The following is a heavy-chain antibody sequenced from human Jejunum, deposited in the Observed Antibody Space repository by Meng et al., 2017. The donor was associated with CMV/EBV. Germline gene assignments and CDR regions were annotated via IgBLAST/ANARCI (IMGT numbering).Heavy chain of an antibody. CDR3: ATLSRGYCNSDNCRGAFDI. J-gene: IGHJ3*02. CDR1: TYG. CDR2: ISAFNGNP. V-gene: IGHV1-18*01. D-gene: IGHD2-2*03. Sequence: TYGISWVRQAPGQGLEWVGWISAFNGNPTYAEKFQGRVTVTIDKSTITADMELRSLRSDDTAVYYCATLSRGYCNSDNCRGAFDIWGPGTMVTVSS.